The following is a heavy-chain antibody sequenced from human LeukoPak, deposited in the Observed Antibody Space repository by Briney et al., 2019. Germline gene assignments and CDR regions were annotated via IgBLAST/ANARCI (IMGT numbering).Heavy chain of an antibody. CDR3: ARGRPHGNDY. CDR2: IASDGSST. CDR1: GFTFSSYW. V-gene: IGHV3-74*01. D-gene: IGHD4-23*01. Sequence: GGSLRLSCAASGFTFSSYWMNWVRQAPGKGLVWVSRIASDGSSTTYADSVKGRFSISRDNAKNTLYLQMNSLRVEDTAVYYCARGRPHGNDYWGQGTLVTVSS. J-gene: IGHJ4*02.